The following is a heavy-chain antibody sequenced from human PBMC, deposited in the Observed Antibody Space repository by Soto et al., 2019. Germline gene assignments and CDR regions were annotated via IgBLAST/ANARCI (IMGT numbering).Heavy chain of an antibody. Sequence: SETLALTSTVSGGSISSGEYYWSWIRQPPGKGLEWIGYIYYSGSTYYNPSLKSRVTISVDTSKNQFSLKLSSVTAADTAVYYCARGSGPGNFDYWGQGTLVTVSS. CDR2: IYYSGST. CDR1: GGSISSGEYY. J-gene: IGHJ4*02. V-gene: IGHV4-30-4*01. CDR3: ARGSGPGNFDY. D-gene: IGHD3-10*01.